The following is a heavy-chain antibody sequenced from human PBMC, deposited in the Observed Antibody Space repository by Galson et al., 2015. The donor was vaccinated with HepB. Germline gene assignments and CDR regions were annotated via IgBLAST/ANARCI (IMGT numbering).Heavy chain of an antibody. Sequence: SLRLSCAASGFTFSSYGMHWVRQAPGKGLEWVAVISYDGSNKYYADSVKGRFTISRDNSKNTLYLQMNSLRAEDTAVYYCAREAYYYDSSGYYSLDYWGQGTLVTVSS. V-gene: IGHV3-30*03. CDR1: GFTFSSYG. J-gene: IGHJ4*02. CDR3: AREAYYYDSSGYYSLDY. CDR2: ISYDGSNK. D-gene: IGHD3-22*01.